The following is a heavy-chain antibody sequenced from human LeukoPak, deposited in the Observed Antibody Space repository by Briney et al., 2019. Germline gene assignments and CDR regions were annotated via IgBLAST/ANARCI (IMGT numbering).Heavy chain of an antibody. Sequence: GGSLRLSCAASGFTFSSYWMHWVRQAPGKGLGWVSRINSDGSSTSYADSVKGRFTISRDNAKNTLYLQMNSVRAEDTAVYYCPREIPYYDILTGYYQNRDWFDPWGQGTLVTVSS. J-gene: IGHJ5*02. CDR2: INSDGSST. CDR3: PREIPYYDILTGYYQNRDWFDP. V-gene: IGHV3-74*01. CDR1: GFTFSSYW. D-gene: IGHD3-9*01.